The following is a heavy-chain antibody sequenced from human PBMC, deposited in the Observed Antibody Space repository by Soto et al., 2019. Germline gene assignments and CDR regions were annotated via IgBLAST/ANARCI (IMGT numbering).Heavy chain of an antibody. Sequence: GASVKVSCKASGNTFTGFGISWVRQAPGQGLEWMGWISAYHGNTNYAQKFHGRVTMTTDTSTSTVYMELRSLRSEDTAVYYCARWAVWRLLGIDDSSGSWGQGTLVTVSS. D-gene: IGHD3-22*01. CDR3: ARWAVWRLLGIDDSSGS. V-gene: IGHV1-18*01. J-gene: IGHJ4*02. CDR2: ISAYHGNT. CDR1: GNTFTGFG.